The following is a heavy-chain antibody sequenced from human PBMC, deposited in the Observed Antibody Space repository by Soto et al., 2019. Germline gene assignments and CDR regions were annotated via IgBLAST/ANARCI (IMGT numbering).Heavy chain of an antibody. CDR1: GLTVSRYV. CDR2: ISYDGSNK. Sequence: GGCRRLSCAASGLTVSRYVMHWVRQAPGKGLEWVAVISYDGSNKYYADSVKGRFTISRDNSKNTPYLQMNSLRAEDTAVYYCAKEQDLEWLPRGGYFDDCGQGTMVTVSS. CDR3: AKEQDLEWLPRGGYFDD. V-gene: IGHV3-30*18. J-gene: IGHJ4*02. D-gene: IGHD3-3*01.